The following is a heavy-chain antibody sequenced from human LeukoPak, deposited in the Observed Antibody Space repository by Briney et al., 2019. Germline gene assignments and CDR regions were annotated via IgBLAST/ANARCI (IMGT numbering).Heavy chain of an antibody. CDR1: GGTFSSYA. CDR3: ARDNSVGDNAWWFDP. Sequence: GASVKVSCKASGGTFSSYAISWVRQAPGQGLEWMGLINPTGDSTGYAQKFQGRVTMTRDMSTSTDYMELSNLRSEDTAIYYCARDNSVGDNAWWFDPWGQGTLVTVSS. D-gene: IGHD1-26*01. J-gene: IGHJ5*02. CDR2: INPTGDST. V-gene: IGHV1-46*01.